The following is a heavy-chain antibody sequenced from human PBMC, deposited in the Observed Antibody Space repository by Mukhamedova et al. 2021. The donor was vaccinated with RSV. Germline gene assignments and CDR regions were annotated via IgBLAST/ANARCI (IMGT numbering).Heavy chain of an antibody. V-gene: IGHV3-11*01. J-gene: IGHJ4*02. CDR2: ISSSGSTI. CDR3: AKYLYCSSTSCYTKPCFDY. Sequence: GLEWVSYISSSGSTIYYADSVKGRFTISRDNAKNSLYLQMNSLRAEDTAVYYCAKYLYCSSTSCYTKPCFDYWGQGTLVTVSS. D-gene: IGHD2-2*02.